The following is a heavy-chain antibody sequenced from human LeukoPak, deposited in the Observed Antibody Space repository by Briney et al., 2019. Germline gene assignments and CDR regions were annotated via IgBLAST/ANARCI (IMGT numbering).Heavy chain of an antibody. J-gene: IGHJ6*03. CDR2: IYYSGST. CDR3: ARCHCSGGSCYSGYYYMDV. V-gene: IGHV4-39*01. CDR1: GGSISSSNYY. Sequence: SETLSLTCTVSGGSISSSNYYWGWIRQPPGKGLEWIGSIYYSGSTYYNPSLKSRVTISVDTSKNQFSLKLSSVTAADTAVYYCARCHCSGGSCYSGYYYMDVWGKGTTVTVSS. D-gene: IGHD2-15*01.